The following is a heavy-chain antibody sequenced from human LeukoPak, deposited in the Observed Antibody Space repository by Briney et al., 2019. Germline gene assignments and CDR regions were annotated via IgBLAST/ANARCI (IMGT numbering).Heavy chain of an antibody. CDR2: VKQDGSEK. D-gene: IGHD2-2*01. Sequence: PGGFLRLSCAASGFTLSSYWMSGVRLAPGKGLEWVANVKQDGSEKYYVDSVKGRFTISRDNAKSSLFLQMNSLRPEDTAVYYCARALDTSSSRYQPFEYWGQGTLVTVS. CDR3: ARALDTSSSRYQPFEY. V-gene: IGHV3-7*01. CDR1: GFTLSSYW. J-gene: IGHJ4*02.